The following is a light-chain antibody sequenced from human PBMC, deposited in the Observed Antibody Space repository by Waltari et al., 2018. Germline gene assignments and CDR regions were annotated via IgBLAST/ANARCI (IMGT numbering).Light chain of an antibody. CDR3: SSYTTTNIVV. Sequence: QSALTQPASVSGSPGQSITISSTGSSSDIGAYNFVSWYQQHPGKAPQLMIYDVSKRPSGVSNRFSGSKSGNTASLTIYGLQVEDEADYFCSSYTTTNIVVFGGGTELTVL. V-gene: IGLV2-14*03. CDR1: SSDIGAYNF. J-gene: IGLJ2*01. CDR2: DVS.